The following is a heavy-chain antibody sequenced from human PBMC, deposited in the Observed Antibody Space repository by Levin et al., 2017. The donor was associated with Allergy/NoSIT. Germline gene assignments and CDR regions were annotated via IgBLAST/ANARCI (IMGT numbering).Heavy chain of an antibody. Sequence: GESLKISCKASGYTFTGYYMHWVRQAPGQGLEWMGWINPNSGGTNYAQKFQGRVTMTRDTSISTAYMELSRLRSDDTAVYYCARSLRGYSYGSDGAFDIWGQGTMVTVSS. D-gene: IGHD5-18*01. CDR1: GYTFTGYY. J-gene: IGHJ3*02. CDR3: ARSLRGYSYGSDGAFDI. V-gene: IGHV1-2*02. CDR2: INPNSGGT.